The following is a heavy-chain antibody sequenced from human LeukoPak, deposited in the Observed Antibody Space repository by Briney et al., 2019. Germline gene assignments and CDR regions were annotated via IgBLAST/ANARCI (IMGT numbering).Heavy chain of an antibody. D-gene: IGHD6-13*01. J-gene: IGHJ4*02. CDR3: AKDQQVWQQLGHLVFDY. Sequence: PGGSLRLSCAASGFTFSSYGMHWVRQAPGKGLEWVAVISYDGSNKYYADSVKGRFTISRDNSKNTLYLQMNSLRAEDTAVYYCAKDQQVWQQLGHLVFDYWGQGTLVTVSS. V-gene: IGHV3-30*18. CDR2: ISYDGSNK. CDR1: GFTFSSYG.